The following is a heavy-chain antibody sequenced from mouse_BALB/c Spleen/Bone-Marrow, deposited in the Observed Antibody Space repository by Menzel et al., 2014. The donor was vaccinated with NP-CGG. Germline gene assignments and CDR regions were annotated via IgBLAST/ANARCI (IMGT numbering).Heavy chain of an antibody. V-gene: IGHV1-62-2*01. D-gene: IGHD2-14*01. J-gene: IGHJ4*01. CDR1: GYRCTEYS. Sequence: QVQLKQSGAELVKCGASVKLSCKVGGYRCTEYSIHWVKQRAGEGLEWIGGLYLGMGGMKDNEKFKVKATSMADKSSSTVYMEHSRLPSEHAAVYFCARHQVRYDECYYAMNYWGQRPPVPVSS. CDR3: ARHQVRYDECYYAMNY. CDR2: LYLGMGGM.